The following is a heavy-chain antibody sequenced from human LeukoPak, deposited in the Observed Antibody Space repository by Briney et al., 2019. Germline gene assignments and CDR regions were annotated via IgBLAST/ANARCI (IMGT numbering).Heavy chain of an antibody. CDR2: IYYSGST. Sequence: SETLSLTCTVSAGSISSSSYYWGWIRQPPGKGLEWIGSIYYSGSTYYNPSLKSRVTISVDTSKNQFSLKLSSVTAADTAVYYCASSLAVAGTSQIDYWGQGTLVTVSS. CDR3: ASSLAVAGTSQIDY. CDR1: AGSISSSSYY. D-gene: IGHD6-19*01. J-gene: IGHJ4*02. V-gene: IGHV4-39*01.